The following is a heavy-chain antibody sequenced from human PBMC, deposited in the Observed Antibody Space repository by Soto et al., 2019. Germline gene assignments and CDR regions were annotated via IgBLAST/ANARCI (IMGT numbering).Heavy chain of an antibody. CDR1: GYTITGYY. J-gene: IGHJ5*01. Sequence: XSVKVYCTASGYTITGYYMPLVRQAPGQGLEWKGWINPNSGGTNYAQKFQGRVTMTRDTSISTAYMELSRLRSDDTAVYYCAREAGYTSSWSWFDSWGQGTLVTVSS. V-gene: IGHV1-2*02. D-gene: IGHD6-13*01. CDR2: INPNSGGT. CDR3: AREAGYTSSWSWFDS.